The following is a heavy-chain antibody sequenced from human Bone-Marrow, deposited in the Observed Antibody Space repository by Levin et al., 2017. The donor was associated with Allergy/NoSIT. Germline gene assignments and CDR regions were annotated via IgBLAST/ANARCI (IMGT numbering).Heavy chain of an antibody. CDR1: GDSISNDNYY. J-gene: IGHJ6*02. Sequence: SETLSLTCTVSGDSISNDNYYWAWIRQPPGKGLEWIGSVYYTGSAYYNPSLKTRLTLSVDTSKNQFSLRFNSVTAADTAIYYWAGEPNSTYYYYYGLDVWGQGTAVTVSS. CDR3: AGEPNSTYYYYYGLDV. D-gene: IGHD2/OR15-2a*01. V-gene: IGHV4-39*07. CDR2: VYYTGSA.